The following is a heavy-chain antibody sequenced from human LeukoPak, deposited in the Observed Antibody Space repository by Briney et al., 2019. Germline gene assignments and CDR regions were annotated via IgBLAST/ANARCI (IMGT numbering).Heavy chain of an antibody. CDR2: IRRKAHGGTT. V-gene: IGHV3-49*04. CDR3: TRVTYYYDNSGYFHFDS. Sequence: GGSLRLSCTTSGFTFGDYAMSWVRQAPGKGLEWVSFIRRKAHGGTTEYAASVKGRFSSLRDDSKSIAYLQMNSLKTEDTAVYFCTRVTYYYDNSGYFHFDSWGQGSLVTVSS. CDR1: GFTFGDYA. J-gene: IGHJ4*02. D-gene: IGHD3-22*01.